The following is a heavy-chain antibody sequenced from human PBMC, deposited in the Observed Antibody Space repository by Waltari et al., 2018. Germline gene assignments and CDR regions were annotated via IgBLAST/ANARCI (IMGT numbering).Heavy chain of an antibody. J-gene: IGHJ3*01. D-gene: IGHD5-12*01. Sequence: QLQLQESGPRLVRPSETLSLICLVSGVSITTTRTYWAWIRQSPGQGLGWVGTVSYSGTTYISPSLKSRVSVSRDTSKNQVSLILGSVTAADMAVYYCATYIGASVGTAAFDVWGQGTMVTVSS. CDR1: GVSITTTRTY. CDR2: VSYSGTT. CDR3: ATYIGASVGTAAFDV. V-gene: IGHV4-39*01.